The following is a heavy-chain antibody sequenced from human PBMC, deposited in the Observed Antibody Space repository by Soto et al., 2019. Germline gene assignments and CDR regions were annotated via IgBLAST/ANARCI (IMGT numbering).Heavy chain of an antibody. Sequence: EVQLVESGGGLVKPGGSLRLSCAASGFTFSQYIMNWVRQAPGKGLEWVASISSSSIYIYYADSMKGRVTISRDNSKNSVYVQMNSLRAEDTAVYYCARGAVCSDGSCYHSDYWGQGTLVTVSP. V-gene: IGHV3-21*02. J-gene: IGHJ4*02. CDR1: GFTFSQYI. CDR2: ISSSSIYI. CDR3: ARGAVCSDGSCYHSDY. D-gene: IGHD2-15*01.